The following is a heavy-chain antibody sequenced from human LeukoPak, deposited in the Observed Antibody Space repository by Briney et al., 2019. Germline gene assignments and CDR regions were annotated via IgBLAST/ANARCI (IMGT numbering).Heavy chain of an antibody. Sequence: ASVKVSCKASGYTFTSYGISWVRQAPGQGLEWMGWISAYNGNTNYAQKLQGRVTMTTDTSTSTAYMELRSLRSDDTAVYYCARDRDSFLTLNWFDPWGRGTLVTVSS. D-gene: IGHD2-15*01. CDR2: ISAYNGNT. CDR1: GYTFTSYG. V-gene: IGHV1-18*01. J-gene: IGHJ5*02. CDR3: ARDRDSFLTLNWFDP.